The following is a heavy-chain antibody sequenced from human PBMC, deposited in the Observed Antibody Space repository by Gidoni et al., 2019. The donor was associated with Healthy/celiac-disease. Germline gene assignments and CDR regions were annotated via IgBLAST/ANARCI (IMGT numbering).Heavy chain of an antibody. CDR2: ISYAGSNK. Sequence: QVQLVESGGGAVQPGRALRLSCAASGVTFSSYGMHWVRQAPGTGLEWVAVISYAGSNKSYADSVKGRFTISRDNSKNTLYLQMNSLRAEDTAVYYCAKEDPMRGYSYGPGRYWGQGTLVTVSS. CDR1: GVTFSSYG. J-gene: IGHJ4*02. CDR3: AKEDPMRGYSYGPGRY. D-gene: IGHD5-18*01. V-gene: IGHV3-30*18.